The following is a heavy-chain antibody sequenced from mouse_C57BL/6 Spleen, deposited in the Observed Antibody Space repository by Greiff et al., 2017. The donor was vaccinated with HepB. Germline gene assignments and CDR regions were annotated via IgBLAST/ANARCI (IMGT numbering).Heavy chain of an antibody. CDR2: IWSGGST. V-gene: IGHV2-2*01. CDR3: ARKTGYYAMDY. CDR1: GFSLTSYC. Sequence: QVQLQQSGPGLVQPSQSLSITCTVSGFSLTSYCVHWVRQSPGKGLEWLGVIWSGGSTDYNAAFISRLSISKDNSKSQVFFKMNSLQADDTAIYYCARKTGYYAMDYWGQGTSVTVSS. J-gene: IGHJ4*01. D-gene: IGHD4-1*01.